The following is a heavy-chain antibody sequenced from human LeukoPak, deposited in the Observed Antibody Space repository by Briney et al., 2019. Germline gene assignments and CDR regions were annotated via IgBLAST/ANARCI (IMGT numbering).Heavy chain of an antibody. D-gene: IGHD2-15*01. Sequence: GGPLRLSCAASGFTFSGYLMSWVRQAPGKGLEWVANIKEEGSEKYYVDSVKGRFIISRDNAKNSLYLQMNSLRAEDTAVYYCARDSSAAPHSYWGQGTLVTVFS. CDR2: IKEEGSEK. J-gene: IGHJ4*02. CDR1: GFTFSGYL. CDR3: ARDSSAAPHSY. V-gene: IGHV3-7*01.